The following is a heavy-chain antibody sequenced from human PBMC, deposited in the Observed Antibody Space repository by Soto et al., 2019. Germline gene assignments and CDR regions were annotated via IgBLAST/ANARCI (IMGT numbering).Heavy chain of an antibody. V-gene: IGHV3-48*02. CDR3: ARLPKGSLVTA. CDR1: GFRFSDPS. D-gene: IGHD2-21*02. CDR2: ISSSGDTT. Sequence: VQLVESGVGLVSPGGSLTLSCVGSGFRFSDPSMHWVRRAPGTGLQWLSYISSSGDTTHYADSVRGRFTVSRDNAKNSVFLRMDSLRDDDTAMYYCARLPKGSLVTAWGQGTLVTVSS. J-gene: IGHJ4*02.